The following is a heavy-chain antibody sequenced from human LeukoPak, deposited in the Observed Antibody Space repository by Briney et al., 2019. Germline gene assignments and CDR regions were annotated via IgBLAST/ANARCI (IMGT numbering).Heavy chain of an antibody. CDR1: GGSISSYY. V-gene: IGHV4-59*01. J-gene: IGHJ4*02. CDR3: ARGRRDSYGSGSYYESRLDY. Sequence: TSETLSLTCTVSGGSISSYYWSWIRQPPGMGLEWIGYIYYSGSTNYNPSLKSRVTISLDTSKNQFSLKLSSVTAADTAVYYCARGRRDSYGSGSYYESRLDYWGQGTLVTVSS. CDR2: IYYSGST. D-gene: IGHD3-10*01.